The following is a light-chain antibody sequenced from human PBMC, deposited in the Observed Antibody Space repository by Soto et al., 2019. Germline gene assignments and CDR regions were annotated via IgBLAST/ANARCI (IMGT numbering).Light chain of an antibody. V-gene: IGLV2-14*01. Sequence: QSALTQPASVSGSPGQSITISCTGASSDIGSYNYVSWYQQHLGKAPKLIIYEVSNRPSGVSNRLSGSKSGNTASLTISGLQTEDDADYYCNSYTGTTTVFGGGTKLTVL. CDR1: SSDIGSYNY. J-gene: IGLJ3*02. CDR3: NSYTGTTTV. CDR2: EVS.